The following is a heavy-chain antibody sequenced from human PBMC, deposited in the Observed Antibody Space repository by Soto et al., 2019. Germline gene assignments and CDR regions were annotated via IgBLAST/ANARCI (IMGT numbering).Heavy chain of an antibody. J-gene: IGHJ3*02. CDR3: ARDKREDNWDYFRINDAFDI. CDR1: GFTFSSYG. CDR2: IWYDGSNK. V-gene: IGHV3-33*01. Sequence: QVQLVESGGGVVQPGRSLRLSCAASGFTFSSYGMHWVRQAPGKGLEWVAVIWYDGSNKYYADSVKGRFTISRDNSKNTLYLQMNSLRAEDTAVYYCARDKREDNWDYFRINDAFDIWGQGTMVTVSS. D-gene: IGHD1-7*01.